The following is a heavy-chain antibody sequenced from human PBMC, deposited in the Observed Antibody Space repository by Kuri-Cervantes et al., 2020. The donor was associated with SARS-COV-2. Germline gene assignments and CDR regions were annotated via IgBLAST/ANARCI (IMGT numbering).Heavy chain of an antibody. D-gene: IGHD6-6*01. CDR3: AREIYSTSSQAFDI. V-gene: IGHV1-46*02. Sequence: ASVKVSCKASGYIFNICYMHWVRQAPGQGLEWMGIINPSGDSTTYAQKFQGRVTMTRDSSTSTLYMELSSLTSDDTAVYYCAREIYSTSSQAFDIWGQGTMVTVSS. CDR2: INPSGDST. CDR1: GYIFNICY. J-gene: IGHJ3*02.